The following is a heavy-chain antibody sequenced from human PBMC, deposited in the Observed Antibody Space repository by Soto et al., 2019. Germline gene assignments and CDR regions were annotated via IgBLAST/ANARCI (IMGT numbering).Heavy chain of an antibody. V-gene: IGHV4-39*01. Sequence: SETLSNTYTITDRPISNSSYYKGWIRQPPGKCFEWIGSIYYSWSTYYNPSLKSRVIISVDMSKNQFSLKLSSVTAAVTSVYYCARHNGPLYVGYYYDMDVWGQGTTVT. CDR3: ARHNGPLYVGYYYDMDV. CDR2: IYYSWST. D-gene: IGHD3-16*01. CDR1: DRPISNSSYY. J-gene: IGHJ6*02.